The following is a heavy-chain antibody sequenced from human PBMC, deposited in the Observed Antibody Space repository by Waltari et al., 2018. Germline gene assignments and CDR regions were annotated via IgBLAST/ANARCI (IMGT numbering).Heavy chain of an antibody. CDR2: ISGSGGST. Sequence: EVQLLESGGGLVQPGGSLRLSCAASGFTFSSYAMSWVRQAPGKGLEWVSAISGSGGSTYYADSVKGRFTISRDNSKNTLYLQMNSLRAEDTAVYYCASGVSLYCSGGSCYFDYWGQGTLVTVSS. D-gene: IGHD2-15*01. J-gene: IGHJ4*02. V-gene: IGHV3-23*01. CDR1: GFTFSSYA. CDR3: ASGVSLYCSGGSCYFDY.